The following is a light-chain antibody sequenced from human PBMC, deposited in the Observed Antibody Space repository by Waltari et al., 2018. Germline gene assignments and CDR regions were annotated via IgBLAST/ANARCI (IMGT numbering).Light chain of an antibody. CDR1: SSDVGANNF. J-gene: IGLJ2*01. CDR2: EVT. V-gene: IGLV2-23*02. CDR3: CSYSSICPGL. Sequence: QSALTQPASVSGSPGQSIAISCIGTSSDVGANNFLSWYQQHPGRAPKLMIHEVTKRPSGVFTCFSGSQSCNTASLAISGLQAEDEAEYYCCSYSSICPGLIGGGTKVNVL.